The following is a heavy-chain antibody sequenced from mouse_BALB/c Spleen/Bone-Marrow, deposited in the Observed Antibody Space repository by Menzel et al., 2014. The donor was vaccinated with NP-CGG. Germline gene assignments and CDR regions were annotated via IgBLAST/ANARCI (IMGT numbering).Heavy chain of an antibody. CDR2: INPYNDGT. CDR1: GYTFTSYA. D-gene: IGHD1-1*01. Sequence: EVHLVESGPELVKLGASVKMSCKASGYTFTSYAMHWVKQKPGQGLEWIGYINPYNDGTKYNEKFKGKATLTSDKSSSTAYMELSSLTSEDSAVYYCAREVVATDYFDYWGQGTTLTVSS. CDR3: AREVVATDYFDY. J-gene: IGHJ2*01. V-gene: IGHV1-14*01.